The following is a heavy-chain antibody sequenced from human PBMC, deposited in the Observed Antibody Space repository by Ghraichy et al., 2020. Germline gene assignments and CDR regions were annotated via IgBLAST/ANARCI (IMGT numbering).Heavy chain of an antibody. CDR3: ARRVAAAPVLGASDI. Sequence: ASVKVSCKASGYTFTIYDIDWVRQAPGQGLEWIGWMNPYNGNTNYAQKFQGRVTLTTDTSTNTAYMDLRSLRSDDTAVYFCARRVAAAPVLGASDIWGQGTMVTVSS. CDR2: MNPYNGNT. V-gene: IGHV1-18*01. J-gene: IGHJ3*02. CDR1: GYTFTIYD. D-gene: IGHD6-13*01.